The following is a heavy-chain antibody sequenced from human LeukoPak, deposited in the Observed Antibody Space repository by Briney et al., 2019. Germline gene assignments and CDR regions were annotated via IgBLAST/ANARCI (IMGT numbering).Heavy chain of an antibody. CDR3: AKDVAGTSDY. D-gene: IGHD6-19*01. V-gene: IGHV3-23*01. CDR1: GFTFSSYA. CDR2: ISGSGGST. J-gene: IGHJ4*02. Sequence: QPGGSLRLSCAASGFTFSSYAMSWVRQAPGKGREWVSSISGSGGSTYYADSVEGRFTISRDNYKNTLYQQMNSLRAEDTAVYYCAKDVAGTSDYWGQGTLVTVSS.